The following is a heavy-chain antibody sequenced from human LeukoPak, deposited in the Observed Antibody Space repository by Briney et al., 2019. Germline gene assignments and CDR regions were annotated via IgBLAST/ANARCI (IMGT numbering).Heavy chain of an antibody. Sequence: SQTLSLTCTVSGGSISSGDYYWGWIRQPPGKGLEWIGYIYYSGSTYYNPSLKSRVTISVDTSKNQFSLKLSSVTAADTAVYYCAREDPLYGDYYWGQGTLVTVSS. CDR1: GGSISSGDYY. V-gene: IGHV4-30-4*01. J-gene: IGHJ4*02. D-gene: IGHD4-17*01. CDR3: AREDPLYGDYY. CDR2: IYYSGST.